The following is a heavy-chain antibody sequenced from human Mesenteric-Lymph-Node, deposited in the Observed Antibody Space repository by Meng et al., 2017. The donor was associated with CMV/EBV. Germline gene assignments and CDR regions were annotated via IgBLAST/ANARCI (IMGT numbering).Heavy chain of an antibody. CDR1: GFTFSSYS. CDR2: ISSSSSYI. D-gene: IGHD1-26*01. J-gene: IGHJ4*02. CDR3: ASGTLGATTGGDY. Sequence: GGSLRLSCAASGFTFSSYSMNWVRQAPGKGLEWVSSISSSSSYIYYADSVKGRFTISRDNAKNSLYLQMNSLRAEDTAVYYCASGTLGATTGGDYWGQGTLVTVSS. V-gene: IGHV3-21*01.